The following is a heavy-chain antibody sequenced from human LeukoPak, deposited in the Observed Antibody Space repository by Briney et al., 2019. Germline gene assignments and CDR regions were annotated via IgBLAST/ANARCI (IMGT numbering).Heavy chain of an antibody. V-gene: IGHV3-48*03. CDR3: ARGLKVMDY. CDR2: ISSSGSTI. J-gene: IGHJ4*02. D-gene: IGHD2-8*01. CDR1: GFTFSSYE. Sequence: GGSLRLSCAASGFTFSSYEMNWVRQAPGKGLEWASYISSSGSTIYYADSVKGRFTISRDNAKNSLYLQMNSLRAEDTAVYYCARGLKVMDYWGQGTLVTVSS.